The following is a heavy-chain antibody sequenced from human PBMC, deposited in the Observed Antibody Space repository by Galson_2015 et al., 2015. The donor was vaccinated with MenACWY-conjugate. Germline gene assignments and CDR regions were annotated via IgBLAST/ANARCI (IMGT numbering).Heavy chain of an antibody. CDR2: ISKSGGST. CDR3: AKVSGTFWYFDL. Sequence: SLRLSCAVSGFTFSSYVMTWVRQAPGKGLEWVSSISKSGGSTYDADSVKGRFTISRDNSKNTLYLQMNSLRAKDTAVYYCAKVSGTFWYFDLWGQGTTVTVS. CDR1: GFTFSSYV. D-gene: IGHD6-13*01. J-gene: IGHJ6*02. V-gene: IGHV3-23*01.